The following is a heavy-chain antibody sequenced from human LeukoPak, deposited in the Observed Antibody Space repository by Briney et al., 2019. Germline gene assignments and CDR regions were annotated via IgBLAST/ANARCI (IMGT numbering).Heavy chain of an antibody. J-gene: IGHJ3*02. CDR2: IYTSGST. CDR1: AGSISSYF. CDR3: ARSTPYDYVWGSYRPDDAFDI. Sequence: SETLSLTCTVSAGSISSYFWSWIRQPAGKGLEWIGHIYTSGSTNYNPSFKSRVTMSVDTSKNQFSLKLSSVTAADTAVYYCARSTPYDYVWGSYRPDDAFDIWGQGTMVTVSS. D-gene: IGHD3-16*02. V-gene: IGHV4-4*07.